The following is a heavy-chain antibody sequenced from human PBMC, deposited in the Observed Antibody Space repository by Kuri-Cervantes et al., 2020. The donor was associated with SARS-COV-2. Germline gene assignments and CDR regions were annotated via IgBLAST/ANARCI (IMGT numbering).Heavy chain of an antibody. CDR2: ISFDGSNK. V-gene: IGHV3-30-3*01. D-gene: IGHD1-26*01. CDR1: GFTFSSYA. CDR3: AREKLYSGSHIDY. Sequence: GESLKISCAASGFTFSSYAMHWVRQAPGKGLEWVAVISFDGSNKYYGDSVKGRFTISRDNSKNMLYLQMDSLRADDTAVYYCAREKLYSGSHIDYWGQGTLVTVSS. J-gene: IGHJ4*02.